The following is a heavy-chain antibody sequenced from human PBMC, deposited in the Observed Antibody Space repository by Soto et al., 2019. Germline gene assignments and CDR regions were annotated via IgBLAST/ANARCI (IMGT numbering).Heavy chain of an antibody. CDR2: ISGSGGST. J-gene: IGHJ5*02. CDR3: AKDSPSIVVVPAAMLGFQNWFDP. V-gene: IGHV3-23*01. D-gene: IGHD2-2*01. Sequence: GGSLRLSCAASGFTFISYAMSWVRQAPGKGLEWVSAISGSGGSTYYADSVKGRFTISRDNSKNTLYLQMNSLRAEDTAVYYCAKDSPSIVVVPAAMLGFQNWFDPWGQGTLVTVSS. CDR1: GFTFISYA.